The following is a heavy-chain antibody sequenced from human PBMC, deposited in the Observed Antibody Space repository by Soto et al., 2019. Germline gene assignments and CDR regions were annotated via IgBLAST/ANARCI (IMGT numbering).Heavy chain of an antibody. Sequence: GESLQISCKGSGYSFTSYWIGWVRQMPGKGLECMGIIYPGDSDTRYSPSFQGQVTISADKSISTAYLQWSSLKASDTAMYYCARPTNRGKYYYGMDVWGQGTTVTVSS. CDR2: IYPGDSDT. J-gene: IGHJ6*02. CDR3: ARPTNRGKYYYGMDV. V-gene: IGHV5-51*01. CDR1: GYSFTSYW. D-gene: IGHD2-8*01.